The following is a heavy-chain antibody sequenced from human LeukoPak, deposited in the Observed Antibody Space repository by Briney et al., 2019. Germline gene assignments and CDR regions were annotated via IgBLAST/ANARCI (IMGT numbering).Heavy chain of an antibody. V-gene: IGHV3-30*18. CDR1: GFTFSYYG. Sequence: PGGSLRLSCAASGFTFSYYGMHWVRQAPGRGLEWVAVISHDGSNKYYADSVKGRSTISRDNSKNTLYLQMNSLRPEDTSVYYCAKLGKRRVVTITDFDYWGQGILVTVSS. CDR2: ISHDGSNK. D-gene: IGHD3-22*01. J-gene: IGHJ4*02. CDR3: AKLGKRRVVTITDFDY.